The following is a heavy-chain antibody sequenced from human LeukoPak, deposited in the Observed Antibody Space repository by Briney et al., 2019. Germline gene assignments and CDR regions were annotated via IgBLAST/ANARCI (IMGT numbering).Heavy chain of an antibody. CDR1: GFTFSSYS. D-gene: IGHD4-17*01. CDR3: ARDHGDYPDY. V-gene: IGHV3-21*01. CDR2: ISSSSSYI. J-gene: IGHJ4*02. Sequence: GGSVRLSCAASGFTFSSYSMNWVRQAPGKGLEWVSSISSSSSYIYYADSVKGRFTISRDNAKNSLYLQMNSLRAEDTAVYYCARDHGDYPDYWGQGTLVAVSS.